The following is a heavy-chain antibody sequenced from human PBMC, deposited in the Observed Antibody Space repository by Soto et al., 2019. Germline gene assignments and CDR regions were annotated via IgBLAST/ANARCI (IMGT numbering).Heavy chain of an antibody. Sequence: QVQLQESGPGLVKPSETLSLTCTVSGGSIGTYYWSWIRQPPGKGLEWIGYIYYTGSTNYNPSLKSRVTISADTSKNQLSLQLNSVTAADTAVYYCARTHPIGRIVAAGHFDYWGRGTLVTVSS. CDR1: GGSIGTYY. CDR3: ARTHPIGRIVAAGHFDY. D-gene: IGHD6-13*01. J-gene: IGHJ2*01. V-gene: IGHV4-59*01. CDR2: IYYTGST.